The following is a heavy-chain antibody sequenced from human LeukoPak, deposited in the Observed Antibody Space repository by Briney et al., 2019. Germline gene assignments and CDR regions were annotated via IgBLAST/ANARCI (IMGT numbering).Heavy chain of an antibody. CDR1: GFTFSSYG. CDR2: ISYDGSNK. J-gene: IGHJ4*02. CDR3: AQQGYCSGGSCYSHTAMVN. V-gene: IGHV3-30*18. Sequence: PGGSLRLSCAASGFTFSSYGMHWVRQAPGKGLEWVAVISYDGSNKYYADSVKGRFTISRDNSKNTLYLQMNSLRAEDTAVYYCAQQGYCSGGSCYSHTAMVNWGQGTLVTVSS. D-gene: IGHD2-15*01.